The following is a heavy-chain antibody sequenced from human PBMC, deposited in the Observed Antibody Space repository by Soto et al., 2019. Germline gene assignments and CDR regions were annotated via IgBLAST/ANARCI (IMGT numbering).Heavy chain of an antibody. V-gene: IGHV1-46*01. CDR1: GYTFTSYY. Sequence: ASVKVSCKASGYTFTSYYMHWVRQAPGQGLEWMGIINPSGGSTSYAQKFQGRVTMTRDTSTSTVYMELSSLRSEDTAVYYCARDRRIVLDPLPRYFDYCGQGPLVTVSS. CDR3: ARDRRIVLDPLPRYFDY. J-gene: IGHJ4*02. D-gene: IGHD3-22*01. CDR2: INPSGGST.